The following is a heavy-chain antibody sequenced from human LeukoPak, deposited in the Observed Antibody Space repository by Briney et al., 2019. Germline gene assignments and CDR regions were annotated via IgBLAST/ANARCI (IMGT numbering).Heavy chain of an antibody. CDR3: ARRVTYGNTFDS. CDR2: IYYTGTT. Sequence: SETLSLTCTVSGDSTSSTLYFWGWIRQPPGKGLEWIGHIYYTGTTYYNPSLKSRATISVDTSKNQFSLKLNSVTAADTATYYCARRVTYGNTFDSWGQGTLVTVSS. V-gene: IGHV4-39*01. J-gene: IGHJ4*02. CDR1: GDSTSSTLYF. D-gene: IGHD5-24*01.